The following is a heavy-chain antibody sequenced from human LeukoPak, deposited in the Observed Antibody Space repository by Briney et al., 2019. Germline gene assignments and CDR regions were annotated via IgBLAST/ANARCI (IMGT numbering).Heavy chain of an antibody. CDR3: AKDKMYTSTSHHYYAMDV. CDR2: IWYDGSTE. Sequence: PGGSLRLPCAASGFTFSGYGMHWVRQAPGKGLEWVAIIWYDGSTEYYADSVKGRFTISRDNSNNTLYLQMNSLRAEDTALYYCAKDKMYTSTSHHYYAMDVWGQGTTVTVSS. J-gene: IGHJ6*02. D-gene: IGHD5-24*01. CDR1: GFTFSGYG. V-gene: IGHV3-30*02.